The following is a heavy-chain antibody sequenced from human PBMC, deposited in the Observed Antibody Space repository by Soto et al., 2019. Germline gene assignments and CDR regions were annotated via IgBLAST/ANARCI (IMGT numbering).Heavy chain of an antibody. V-gene: IGHV4-34*01. CDR2: INHSGST. D-gene: IGHD5-12*01. Sequence: SETLSLTCAVYGGSFSGYYWSWIRQPPGKGLEWIGEINHSGSTNYNPSLKSRVTISVDTSKNQFSLKLSSVTAADTAVYYCARARHSVYGFQWVLFDYWGQGTLVIGSS. CDR3: ARARHSVYGFQWVLFDY. CDR1: GGSFSGYY. J-gene: IGHJ4*02.